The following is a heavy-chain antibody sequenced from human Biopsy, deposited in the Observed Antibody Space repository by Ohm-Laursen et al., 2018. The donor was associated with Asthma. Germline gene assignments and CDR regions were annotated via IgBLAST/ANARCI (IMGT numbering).Heavy chain of an antibody. V-gene: IGHV1-69*06. D-gene: IGHD4-17*01. Sequence: ASVKVSCNAPGGTFSNFAISWVRQAPGQGLEWLGGIMTVFGTTNYAQRFQGRVTMTEDTSTDTAYMELSSLSSDDTAVHYCASDFPKDYVRYNFQFWGQGTLVTVSS. CDR3: ASDFPKDYVRYNFQF. CDR2: IMTVFGTT. J-gene: IGHJ4*02. CDR1: GGTFSNFA.